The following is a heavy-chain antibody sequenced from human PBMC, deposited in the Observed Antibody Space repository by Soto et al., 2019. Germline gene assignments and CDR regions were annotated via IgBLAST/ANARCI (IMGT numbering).Heavy chain of an antibody. Sequence: QVQLVQSGAEVKKPGSSVKVSCKASGGTFSSYTISWVRQAPGQGLEWMGRIIPILGIANYAQKFQGRVTVTADKSTSTAYMELSSLRSEDTAVYYCASTQGRTVVTGLWGQGTLVTVSS. J-gene: IGHJ4*02. V-gene: IGHV1-69*02. CDR3: ASTQGRTVVTGL. CDR2: IIPILGIA. CDR1: GGTFSSYT. D-gene: IGHD2-15*01.